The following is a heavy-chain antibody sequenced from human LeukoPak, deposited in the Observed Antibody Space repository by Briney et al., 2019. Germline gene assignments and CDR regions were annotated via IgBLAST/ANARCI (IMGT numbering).Heavy chain of an antibody. Sequence: NSSETLSLTCAVYGGSFTDSYWSWIRQPPGKGLEWLGEIYHSGRTNYNPSLKSRVTISVDTSKNQFSLNLRSVTAADTAVYYCARGLYRRDYRGQGTLVTVSS. CDR3: ARGLYRRDY. V-gene: IGHV4-34*01. J-gene: IGHJ4*02. CDR2: IYHSGRT. CDR1: GGSFTDSY. D-gene: IGHD1-14*01.